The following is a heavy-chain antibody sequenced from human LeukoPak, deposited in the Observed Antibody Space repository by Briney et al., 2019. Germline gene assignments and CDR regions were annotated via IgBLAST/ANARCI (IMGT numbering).Heavy chain of an antibody. Sequence: PSETLSLTCTVPGGSISSYYWNGIRQPPGKGLEWLGYIYFSGTTNYNPSLKSRVTISVDTSKNQFSLKLNSVTAADTAVYYCAREAPSRHYYGMDVWGQGTTVTVSS. V-gene: IGHV4-59*01. J-gene: IGHJ6*02. CDR2: IYFSGTT. CDR3: AREAPSRHYYGMDV. CDR1: GGSISSYY.